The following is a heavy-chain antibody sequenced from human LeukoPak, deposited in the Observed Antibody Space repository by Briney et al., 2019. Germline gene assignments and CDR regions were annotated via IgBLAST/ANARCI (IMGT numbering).Heavy chain of an antibody. V-gene: IGHV4-59*01. CDR1: GGSISSYY. D-gene: IGHD3-22*01. J-gene: IGHJ4*02. CDR2: IYYSGST. CDR3: ARVTGYMIEDYFDY. Sequence: SETLSPTCTVSGGSISSYYWSWIRQPPGKGLEWIGYIYYSGSTNYNPSLKSRVTISVDTSKNQFSLKLSSVTAADTAVYYCARVTGYMIEDYFDYWGQGTLVTVSS.